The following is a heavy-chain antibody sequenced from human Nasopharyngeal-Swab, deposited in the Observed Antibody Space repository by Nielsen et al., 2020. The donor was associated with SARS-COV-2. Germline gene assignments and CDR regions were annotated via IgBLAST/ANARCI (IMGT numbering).Heavy chain of an antibody. V-gene: IGHV3-30*18. CDR2: VASDESFQ. D-gene: IGHD3-16*01. CDR3: AKEAGGGRSSGLDY. J-gene: IGHJ4*02. CDR1: GFAFSLYG. Sequence: GESLKIPCAASGFAFSLYGMHWFRQAPGKGLEWVAVVASDESFQHYEDSVQGRFTIARDQSKNTMSLKMNSLRLADTAVYYCAKEAGGGRSSGLDYWGQGILVTVSP.